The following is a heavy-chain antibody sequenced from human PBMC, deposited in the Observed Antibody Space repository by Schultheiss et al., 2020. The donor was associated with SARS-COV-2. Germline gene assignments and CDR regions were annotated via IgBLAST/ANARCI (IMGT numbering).Heavy chain of an antibody. D-gene: IGHD2-15*01. CDR2: ISSNGGST. CDR3: AKETVVAANLDY. Sequence: GGSLRLSCAASGFTVSSYAMHWVRQAPGKGLEYVSAISSNGGSTYYADSVKGRFTISRDNAKNSLYLQMNSLRAEDTAVYYCAKETVVAANLDYWGQGTLVTVSS. CDR1: GFTVSSYA. J-gene: IGHJ4*02. V-gene: IGHV3-64*04.